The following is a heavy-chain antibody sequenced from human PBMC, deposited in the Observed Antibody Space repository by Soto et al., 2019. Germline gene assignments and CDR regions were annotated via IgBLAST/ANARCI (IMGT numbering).Heavy chain of an antibody. CDR1: GYTFTSYA. D-gene: IGHD6-6*01. CDR3: ARVAAARPVTNYGMDV. J-gene: IGHJ6*02. V-gene: IGHV1-3*01. Sequence: SVKVSFKASGYTFTSYAMHWVRQAPGQRLEWMGWINAGNGNTKYSQKFQGRVTITRDTSASTAYMELSSLRSEDTAVYYCARVAAARPVTNYGMDVWGQGTKVTVYS. CDR2: INAGNGNT.